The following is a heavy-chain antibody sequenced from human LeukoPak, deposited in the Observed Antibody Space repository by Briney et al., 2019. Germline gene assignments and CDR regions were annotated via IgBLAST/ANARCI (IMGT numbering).Heavy chain of an antibody. D-gene: IGHD3-10*01. J-gene: IGHJ4*02. Sequence: GGSLKLSCAASGFTFSGSAMHWVRQASGKGLEWVGRIRSTANGYATAYAASVKGRFTISRDDSKNTAYLQMDSLKTEDTAVYYCTGNYYGSGSYADFDYWGQGTLVTVSS. CDR1: GFTFSGSA. CDR3: TGNYYGSGSYADFDY. CDR2: IRSTANGYAT. V-gene: IGHV3-73*01.